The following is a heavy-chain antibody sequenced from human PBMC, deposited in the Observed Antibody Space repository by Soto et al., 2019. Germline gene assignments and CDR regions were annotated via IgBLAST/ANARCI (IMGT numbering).Heavy chain of an antibody. CDR2: INHSGST. CDR3: ARDTYYYDSGLDY. CDR1: GGSFSGYY. V-gene: IGHV4-34*01. Sequence: SETLSLTCAVYGGSFSGYYWSWIRQPPGKGLEWIGEINHSGSTNYNPSLKSRVTISVDTSKNQFSLKLSSVTAADTAVYYCARDTYYYDSGLDYWGQGTLVTVSS. D-gene: IGHD3-22*01. J-gene: IGHJ4*02.